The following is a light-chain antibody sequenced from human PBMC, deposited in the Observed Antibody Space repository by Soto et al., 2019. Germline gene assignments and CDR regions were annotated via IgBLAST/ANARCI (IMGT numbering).Light chain of an antibody. Sequence: DIQMTQSPSSLSASVGDRVTITCRASQTISSYLNWYQQKPGKAPNLLIHAASSLQSGVPSRFSGSGSGTDFTLTISNLQPEDFATYYCQQSYSTPITFGPGTKVDIK. CDR1: QTISSY. CDR3: QQSYSTPIT. V-gene: IGKV1-39*01. J-gene: IGKJ3*01. CDR2: AAS.